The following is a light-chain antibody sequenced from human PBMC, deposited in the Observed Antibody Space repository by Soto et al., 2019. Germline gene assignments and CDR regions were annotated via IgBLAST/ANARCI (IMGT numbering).Light chain of an antibody. CDR1: SSNIGNNY. CDR2: YDS. V-gene: IGLV1-51*01. CDR3: GAWDNSLSAVV. Sequence: QSVLTQPPSVSAAPGQTVTISCSGSSSNIGNNYVGWYQQLPGTVPKLLIYYDSKRPHGIPDRFSGSKSATSATLDITGLQTGDEADYYCGAWDNSLSAVVFGGGTKLTVL. J-gene: IGLJ2*01.